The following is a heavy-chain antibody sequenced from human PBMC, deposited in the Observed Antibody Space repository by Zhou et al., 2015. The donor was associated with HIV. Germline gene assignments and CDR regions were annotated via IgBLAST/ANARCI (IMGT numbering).Heavy chain of an antibody. CDR3: ARDRGAAGMDV. Sequence: QVQLVQSGAEVKKPGSSVKVSCKASGGTFSTYAISWVRQAPGQGLEWMGGIIPMFGTAKYAQKFQGRVTITADRFANTAYMELSRLRSDDTAVYYCARDRGAAGMDVWGQGTTVTVSS. V-gene: IGHV1-69*06. CDR1: GGTFSTYA. D-gene: IGHD6-13*01. J-gene: IGHJ6*02. CDR2: IIPMFGTA.